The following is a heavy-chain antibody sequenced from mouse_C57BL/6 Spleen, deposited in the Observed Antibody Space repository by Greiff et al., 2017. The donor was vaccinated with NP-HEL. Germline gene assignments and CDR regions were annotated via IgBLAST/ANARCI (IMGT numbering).Heavy chain of an antibody. J-gene: IGHJ2*01. CDR3: ARFYGYDEGYYFDY. CDR1: GYAFSSSW. V-gene: IGHV1-82*01. Sequence: VQLQQSGPELVKPGASVKISCKASGYAFSSSWMNWVKQRPGKGLEWIGRIYPGDGDTNYNGKFKGKATLTADKSSSTAYMQLSSLTSEDSAVYFCARFYGYDEGYYFDYWGQGTTLTVSS. CDR2: IYPGDGDT. D-gene: IGHD2-2*01.